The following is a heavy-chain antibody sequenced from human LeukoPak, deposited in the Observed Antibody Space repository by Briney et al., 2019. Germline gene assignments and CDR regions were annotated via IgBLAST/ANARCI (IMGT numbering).Heavy chain of an antibody. D-gene: IGHD2-8*02. Sequence: GGSLRLSCTGSGFTVSSSYMSWVRQTRGRGLEWVGFIRSNAYGGTTEYAASVKGRFTISRDDSKSIAYLRMNSLKTEDTAVYYCTPLVYWGQGTLVTVSS. CDR3: TPLVY. CDR2: IRSNAYGGTT. V-gene: IGHV3-49*04. CDR1: GFTVSSSY. J-gene: IGHJ4*02.